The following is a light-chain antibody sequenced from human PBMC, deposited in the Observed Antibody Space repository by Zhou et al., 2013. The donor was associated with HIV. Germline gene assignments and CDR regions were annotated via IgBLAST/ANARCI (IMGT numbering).Light chain of an antibody. CDR2: AVS. CDR1: TSNVGAYDY. J-gene: IGLJ1*01. V-gene: IGLV2-8*01. Sequence: QSALTQPPSASGSPGQSVTISCTGTTSNVGAYDYVSWFQQHPGKAPKLLIYAVSERPSGVPQRISASKSGTTASLTISGLQSDDEADYYCCSYAGSNTYVFGSGTKVTV. CDR3: CSYAGSNTYV.